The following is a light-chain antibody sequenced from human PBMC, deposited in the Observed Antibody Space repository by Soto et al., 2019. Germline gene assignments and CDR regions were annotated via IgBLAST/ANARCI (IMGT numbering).Light chain of an antibody. CDR1: QSVRRK. CDR2: AAS. V-gene: IGKV3-15*01. CDR3: QQYNEWHPFT. J-gene: IGKJ5*01. Sequence: EIFMTQSPSTLSGYPGERATLSCGAGQSVRRKLAWYQQKPGQAPSLVIYAASTRATGTPDRFSGSVSATEFTLTISSLQSQDFAVYYCQQYNEWHPFTFGHVTRLEIK.